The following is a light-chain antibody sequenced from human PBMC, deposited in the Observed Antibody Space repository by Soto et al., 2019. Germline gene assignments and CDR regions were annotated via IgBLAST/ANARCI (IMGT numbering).Light chain of an antibody. Sequence: QSALTQPASVSGSPGQSITISCTGTSSDVGSYNLVSWYQQHPGKAPKLMIYEVSKRPSGVSNRFSGSKSGNTASLTISGLQAEYEADYYCCSYAGSSTVFGTGTKVTVL. V-gene: IGLV2-23*02. CDR1: SSDVGSYNL. J-gene: IGLJ1*01. CDR3: CSYAGSSTV. CDR2: EVS.